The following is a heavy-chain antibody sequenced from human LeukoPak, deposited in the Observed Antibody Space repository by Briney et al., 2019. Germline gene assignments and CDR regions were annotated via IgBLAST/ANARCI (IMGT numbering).Heavy chain of an antibody. Sequence: SETLSLTCTVSGGSISGYYWTWIRQPPGKGLEWIGYVFYIGSTNYNPSLQSRVTISLETSKNQFSLKLSSVTAADTAVYYCARTFGDPAFDIWGQGTMVTVSS. CDR2: VFYIGST. CDR3: ARTFGDPAFDI. CDR1: GGSISGYY. J-gene: IGHJ3*02. V-gene: IGHV4-59*12. D-gene: IGHD3-10*01.